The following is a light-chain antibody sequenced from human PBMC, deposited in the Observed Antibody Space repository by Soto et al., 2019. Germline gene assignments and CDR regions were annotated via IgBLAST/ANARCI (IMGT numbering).Light chain of an antibody. Sequence: QSALTQPASVSGSPGQSITISCTGTSSDVGGYNYVSWYQQHPGKAPKLMIYEVSNRPSGVSNRFSGSKSGNTASLTISGLQAEDEADYYCSSCTGSSTLVFCGGTKLTVL. CDR2: EVS. CDR3: SSCTGSSTLV. J-gene: IGLJ2*01. CDR1: SSDVGGYNY. V-gene: IGLV2-14*01.